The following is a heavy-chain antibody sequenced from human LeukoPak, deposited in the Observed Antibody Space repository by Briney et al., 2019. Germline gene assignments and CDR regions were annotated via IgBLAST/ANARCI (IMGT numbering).Heavy chain of an antibody. J-gene: IGHJ4*02. D-gene: IGHD4-23*01. Sequence: GGSLRLSCAASGFTFSSNYMSWVRQAPGKGLEWVSVIYSGGSTYYADSVKGRFTISRDNSKNTLYLQMNSLRAEDTAVYYCARVYGGADYFDYWGQGTLVTVSS. CDR3: ARVYGGADYFDY. CDR1: GFTFSSNY. V-gene: IGHV3-66*01. CDR2: IYSGGST.